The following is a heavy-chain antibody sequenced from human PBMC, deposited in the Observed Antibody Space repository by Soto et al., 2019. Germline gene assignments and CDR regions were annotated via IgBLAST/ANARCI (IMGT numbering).Heavy chain of an antibody. CDR3: AKDVAHSSSSAYYYYYYMDV. Sequence: GGSLRLSCAASGFTFDDYAMHWVRQAPGKGLEWVSGISWNSGSIGYADSVKGRFTISRDNAKNSLYLQMNSLRAEDTALYYCAKDVAHSSSSAYYYYYYMDVWGKGTTVTVSS. D-gene: IGHD6-6*01. CDR1: GFTFDDYA. J-gene: IGHJ6*03. V-gene: IGHV3-9*01. CDR2: ISWNSGSI.